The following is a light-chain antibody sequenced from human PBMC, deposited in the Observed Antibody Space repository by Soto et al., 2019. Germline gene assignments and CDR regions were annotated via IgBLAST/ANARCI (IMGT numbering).Light chain of an antibody. V-gene: IGLV2-23*02. J-gene: IGLJ2*01. CDR2: EVS. CDR1: SSDVGSYNL. CDR3: CSYAGSSTYVV. Sequence: QSALTQHASVSGSPGQSITISCTGTSSDVGSYNLVSWYQQHPGKAPKLMIYEVSKRPSGVSYRFSGFKSGNTASLTISGLQAEDEADYYCCSYAGSSTYVVFGGGTKLTVL.